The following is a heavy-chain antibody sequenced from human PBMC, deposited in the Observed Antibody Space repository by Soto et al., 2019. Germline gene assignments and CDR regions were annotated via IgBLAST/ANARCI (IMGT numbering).Heavy chain of an antibody. CDR1: VFTFSSYA. D-gene: IGHD6-13*01. CDR2: ISGSGGST. CDR3: ANLDRSWYTIGYYFDY. J-gene: IGHJ4*02. Sequence: PVGSLRLSCASSVFTFSSYAMSCVRHAPGKWLEWVSAISGSGGSTYYADSVKGRFTISRDNSKNTLYLQMNSLRAEDTAVYYCANLDRSWYTIGYYFDYWGQGTRVTV. V-gene: IGHV3-23*01.